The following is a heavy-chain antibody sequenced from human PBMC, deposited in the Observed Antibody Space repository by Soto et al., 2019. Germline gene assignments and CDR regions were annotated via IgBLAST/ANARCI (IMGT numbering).Heavy chain of an antibody. CDR3: ARDPGVGATT. V-gene: IGHV4-4*02. D-gene: IGHD1-26*01. Sequence: QVQLQESGPGLVKPSGPLSLTCAVSGGSISSSNWWSWVRQPPGKGLEWIGEIYYSGSTNYNPSLECRVTISVDKSKNQFSMKLSSVTAADTAVYYCARDPGVGATTWGQGTLVTVSS. CDR1: GGSISSSNW. J-gene: IGHJ4*02. CDR2: IYYSGST.